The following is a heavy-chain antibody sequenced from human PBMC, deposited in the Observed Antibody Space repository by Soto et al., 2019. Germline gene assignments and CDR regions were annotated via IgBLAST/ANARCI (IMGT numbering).Heavy chain of an antibody. CDR1: GGSISSGGYY. Sequence: QVQLQESGPGLVKPSQTLSLTCTVSGGSISSGGYYWSWIRQHPGKGLEWIGYIYYSGSTYYNPSLKRXXTXSXATSKNQCSLKLSSVTAADTAVYYCAGGGNENYFDYWGQGTLVTVSS. J-gene: IGHJ4*02. CDR2: IYYSGST. CDR3: AGGGNENYFDY. D-gene: IGHD2-15*01. V-gene: IGHV4-31*03.